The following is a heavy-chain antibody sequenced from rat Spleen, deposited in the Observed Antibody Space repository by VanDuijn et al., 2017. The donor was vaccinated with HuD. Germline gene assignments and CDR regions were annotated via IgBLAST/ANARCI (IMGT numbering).Heavy chain of an antibody. J-gene: IGHJ2*01. V-gene: IGHV2-30*01. CDR1: GFSLTRHN. CDR3: TRPEDRSYELDY. Sequence: QVQLKESGPGLVQPSQTLSLTCTVSGFSLTRHNVHLVRQSTGKGLEWLGLIWTGGNTGYNSALKSRLTFSTDTSNSQVVLKINSLDTEDIATYYCTRPEDRSYELDYWGQGGMVTVSS. CDR2: IWTGGNT. D-gene: IGHD1-11*01.